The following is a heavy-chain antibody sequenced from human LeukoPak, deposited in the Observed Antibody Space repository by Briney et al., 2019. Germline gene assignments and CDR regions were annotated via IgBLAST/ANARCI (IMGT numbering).Heavy chain of an antibody. D-gene: IGHD5-18*01. V-gene: IGHV3-21*01. CDR2: ISSSSSYI. CDR3: ARGATPVYSYGYGVDY. J-gene: IGHJ4*02. CDR1: GFNFSSYS. Sequence: KPGGSLRLSCAASGFNFSSYSMNWLRQAPGKGLEWVSSISSSSSYIYYADSVKGRFTISRDNAKNSLYLQMNSLRAEDTAVYYCARGATPVYSYGYGVDYWGQGTLVTVSS.